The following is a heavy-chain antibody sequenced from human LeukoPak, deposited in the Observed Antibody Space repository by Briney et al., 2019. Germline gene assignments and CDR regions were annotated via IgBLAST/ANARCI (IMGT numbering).Heavy chain of an antibody. J-gene: IGHJ5*02. Sequence: SETLSLTCAVSGGSISSSNWWSWVRQPPGKGLEWIGEIYHSGSTNYNPSLKSRVTISVDTSKNQFSLKLSSVTAADTAVYYCARDRLMVRGVISSNWFDPWGQGTLVTVSS. D-gene: IGHD3-10*01. CDR1: GGSISSSNW. CDR3: ARDRLMVRGVISSNWFDP. V-gene: IGHV4-4*02. CDR2: IYHSGST.